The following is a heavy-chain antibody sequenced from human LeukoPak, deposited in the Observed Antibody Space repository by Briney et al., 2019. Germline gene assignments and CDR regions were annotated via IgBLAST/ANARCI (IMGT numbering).Heavy chain of an antibody. Sequence: PGGSLRLSCAASGFTVSSNYMNWVRQAPGKGLEWVAVIWYDGSNKYYADSVKGRFTISRDNSKNTLYLQMNSLRAEDTAVYYCARGIAVAGIDYWGQGTLVTVSS. CDR1: GFTVSSNY. J-gene: IGHJ4*02. CDR3: ARGIAVAGIDY. CDR2: IWYDGSNK. V-gene: IGHV3-33*08. D-gene: IGHD6-19*01.